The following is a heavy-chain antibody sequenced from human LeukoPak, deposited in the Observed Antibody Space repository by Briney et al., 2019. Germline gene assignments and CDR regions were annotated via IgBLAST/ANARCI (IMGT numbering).Heavy chain of an antibody. CDR2: IYYSGST. CDR1: GGSISSGGYS. Sequence: PSQTLSLTCAVSGGSISSGGYSWSWIRQPPGKGLEWIGYIYYSGSTYYNPSLKSRVTISVDRSKNQFSLKLSSVTAADTAVYYCARVYGGNFGDGAFDIWGQGTMVTVSS. D-gene: IGHD4-23*01. V-gene: IGHV4-30-2*01. J-gene: IGHJ3*02. CDR3: ARVYGGNFGDGAFDI.